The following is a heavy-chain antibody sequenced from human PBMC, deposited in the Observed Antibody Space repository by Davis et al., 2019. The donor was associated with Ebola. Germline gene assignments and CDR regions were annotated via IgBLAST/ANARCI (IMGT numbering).Heavy chain of an antibody. Sequence: GESLKISCAASGFSFSSYWMSWVRQAPGKGPEWVAIIKQDGGEKYYVDSVKGRFTISRDYSKNTLSLQMNSLRAEDTAVYYCAKADPQQYFDYWGQGTLVTVSS. CDR2: IKQDGGEK. V-gene: IGHV3-7*01. CDR1: GFSFSSYW. CDR3: AKADPQQYFDY. J-gene: IGHJ4*02.